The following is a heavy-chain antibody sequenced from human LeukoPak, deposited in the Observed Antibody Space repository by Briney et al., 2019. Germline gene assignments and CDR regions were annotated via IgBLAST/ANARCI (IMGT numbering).Heavy chain of an antibody. D-gene: IGHD1-26*01. CDR3: AKSGSYSYFDY. V-gene: IGHV3-23*01. Sequence: GGSLRLSCAAFGFTFSNYAINWVRQAPGKGLEWVSAISPSGGSTYYADSVKGRFTISRDDSKNTLYLQMNSLRAEDTSIYYCAKSGSYSYFDYRGQGTLVTVSS. J-gene: IGHJ4*02. CDR1: GFTFSNYA. CDR2: ISPSGGST.